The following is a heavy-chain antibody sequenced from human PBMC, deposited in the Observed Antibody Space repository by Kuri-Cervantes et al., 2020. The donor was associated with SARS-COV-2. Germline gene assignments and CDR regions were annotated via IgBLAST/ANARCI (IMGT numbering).Heavy chain of an antibody. Sequence: GESLKISCKGSGYSFTSYWTGWVRQMPGKGLEWMGIIYPVDSDTRYSPSFQGQVTISADKSISTAYLQRSSLKASDTAMYYCARPETAYYVGYWGQGTLVTVSS. V-gene: IGHV5-51*01. CDR2: IYPVDSDT. CDR1: GYSFTSYW. J-gene: IGHJ4*02. CDR3: ARPETAYYVGY. D-gene: IGHD3-10*02.